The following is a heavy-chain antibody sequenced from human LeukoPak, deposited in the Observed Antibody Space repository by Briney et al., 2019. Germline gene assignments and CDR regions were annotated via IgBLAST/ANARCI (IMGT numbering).Heavy chain of an antibody. J-gene: IGHJ3*02. V-gene: IGHV1-58*02. D-gene: IGHD3-22*01. Sequence: GASVKVSCKASGFTFTSSAMQWVRQARGQRLEWIGWIVVGSGNTNYAQKFQERVTITRDMSTSTAYMELSSLRSEDPAVYYCAADPSTYYYDSSGYSAFDIWGQGTMVTVSS. CDR1: GFTFTSSA. CDR2: IVVGSGNT. CDR3: AADPSTYYYDSSGYSAFDI.